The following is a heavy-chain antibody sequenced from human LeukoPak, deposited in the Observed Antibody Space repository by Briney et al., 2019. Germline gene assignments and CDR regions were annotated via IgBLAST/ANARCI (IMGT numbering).Heavy chain of an antibody. CDR3: ARDYDILTGYYDY. V-gene: IGHV3-30*04. Sequence: GGSLRLSCAASGFTFSSYAMHWVCQAPGKGLEWVAVISYDGSNKYYADSVKGRFTISRDNSKNTLYLQMNSLRAEDTAVYYCARDYDILTGYYDYWGQGTLVTVSS. J-gene: IGHJ4*02. CDR1: GFTFSSYA. CDR2: ISYDGSNK. D-gene: IGHD3-9*01.